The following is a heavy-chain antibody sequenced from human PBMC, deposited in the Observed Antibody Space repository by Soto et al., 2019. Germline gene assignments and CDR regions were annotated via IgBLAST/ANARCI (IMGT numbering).Heavy chain of an antibody. J-gene: IGHJ6*02. V-gene: IGHV4-4*07. CDR3: ARVPTSGRDYDDYGMDV. Sequence: SETLSLTCPVSGGSISSYYWGWIRQRAGKGLGWIGRIYPSGSSHYTPSLKSGDTMPVDASTHQFSVTLSSVTAAHTAVYYCARVPTSGRDYDDYGMDVWGQGTTVTVSS. CDR1: GGSISSYY. CDR2: IYPSGSS. D-gene: IGHD3-10*01.